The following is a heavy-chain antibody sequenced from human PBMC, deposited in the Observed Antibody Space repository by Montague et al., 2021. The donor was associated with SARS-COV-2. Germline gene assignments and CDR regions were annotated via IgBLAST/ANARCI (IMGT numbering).Heavy chain of an antibody. CDR3: ARLRADYCGTYDTFDI. CDR2: IYYSGST. J-gene: IGHJ3*02. CDR1: GGSTSSRSYY. D-gene: IGHD4-23*01. V-gene: IGHV4-39*01. Sequence: SETLSLTCTVSGGSTSSRSYYWGWIRQPPGKGLEWIGCIYYSGSTYYNPSLKSRVTISVDTSKNQFSLKLSSVTAADTAVYYCARLRADYCGTYDTFDIWGQGTMVTVSS.